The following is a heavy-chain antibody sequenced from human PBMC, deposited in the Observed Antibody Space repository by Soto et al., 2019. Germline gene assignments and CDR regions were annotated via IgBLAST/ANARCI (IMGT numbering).Heavy chain of an antibody. CDR2: IYYSGST. V-gene: IGHV4-39*01. CDR1: GGSISNNSYY. D-gene: IGHD1-7*01. CDR3: ATMGTPATGLYYFDN. Sequence: SETLSLTCTVSGGSISNNSYYWGWIRQSPGKGLEWIGSIYYSGSTYYNPSLKSRVTISVDTSKNQFSLKLSSVTAADTAVYYCATMGTPATGLYYFDNWGQGTLVTVSS. J-gene: IGHJ4*02.